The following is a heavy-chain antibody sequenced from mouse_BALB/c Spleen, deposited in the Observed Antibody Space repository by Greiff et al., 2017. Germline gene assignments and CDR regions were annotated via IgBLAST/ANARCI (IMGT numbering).Heavy chain of an antibody. J-gene: IGHJ3*01. V-gene: IGHV1-54*01. CDR2: INPGSGGT. CDR1: GYAFTNYL. D-gene: IGHD2-14*01. CDR3: ARWGRYAWFAY. Sequence: VQLQESGAELVRPGTSVKVSCKASGYAFTNYLIEWVKQRPGQGLEWIGVINPGSGGTNYNEKFKGKATLTADKSSSTAYMQLSSLTSDDSAVYCCARWGRYAWFAYWGQGTLVTVSA.